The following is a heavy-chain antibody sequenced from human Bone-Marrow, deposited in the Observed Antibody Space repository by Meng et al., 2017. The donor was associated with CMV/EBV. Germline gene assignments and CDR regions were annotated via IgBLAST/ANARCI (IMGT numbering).Heavy chain of an antibody. D-gene: IGHD3-9*01. CDR2: ITWDGGNT. J-gene: IGHJ6*02. V-gene: IGHV3-43*01. CDR3: ARENYDILTGWDYYYYGMDV. Sequence: LSLTCAASGFTFDDYTMHWVRQAPGKGLEWVSLITWDGGNTYYADSVKGRFTIPRDNAKNSLYLQMNSLRAEDTAVYYCARENYDILTGWDYYYYGMDVWGQGTTVTVSS. CDR1: GFTFDDYT.